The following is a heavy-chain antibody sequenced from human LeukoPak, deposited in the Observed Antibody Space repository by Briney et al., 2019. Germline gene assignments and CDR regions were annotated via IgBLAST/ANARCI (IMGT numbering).Heavy chain of an antibody. Sequence: PSETLSLTCAVYGGSFSGFYWTWIRQPPGKGLEWIGQINHSRSTHYNPSLKCRVTISVDTSKNLFSLKLSSVTAADTAVYYCARVPKYFDLWGRGTLVTVSS. V-gene: IGHV4-34*01. J-gene: IGHJ2*01. CDR2: INHSRST. CDR1: GGSFSGFY. CDR3: ARVPKYFDL.